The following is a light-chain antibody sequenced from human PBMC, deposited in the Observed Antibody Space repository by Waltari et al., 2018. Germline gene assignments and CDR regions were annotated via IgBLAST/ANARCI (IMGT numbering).Light chain of an antibody. CDR1: TIRGKT. V-gene: IGLV3-21*03. J-gene: IGLJ2*01. CDR3: QVWDDTRDQPV. CDR2: AST. Sequence: SYVLTQPPSVSVAPGKTARISCAGPTIRGKTVSWCQRKPGQAPVVVIHASTVRPPGIPDRFSGSDPATLTIARVEAGDEADYYCQVWDDTRDQPVFGGGTRLTVL.